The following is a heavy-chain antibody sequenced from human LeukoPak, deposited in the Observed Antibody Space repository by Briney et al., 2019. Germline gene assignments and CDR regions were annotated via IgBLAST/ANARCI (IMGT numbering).Heavy chain of an antibody. D-gene: IGHD1-26*01. V-gene: IGHV3-30-3*01. CDR1: GFTFSSYA. J-gene: IGHJ4*02. CDR2: ISYDGSNK. CDR3: ARALFYSGSYPFDY. Sequence: GGSLRLSCAASGFTFSSYAMHWVRQAPGKGLEWVAVISYDGSNKYYADSVKGRFTISRDNSKNTLYPQMNSLRAEDTAVYYCARALFYSGSYPFDYWGQGTLVTVSS.